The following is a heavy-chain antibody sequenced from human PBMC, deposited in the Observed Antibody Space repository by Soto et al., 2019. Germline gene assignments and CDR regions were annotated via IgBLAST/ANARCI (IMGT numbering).Heavy chain of an antibody. Sequence: HPGGSLRLSCAASGFTFSSYGMHWVRQAPGKGLEWVAVIWYDGSNKYYADSVKGRFTISRDNSKNTLYLQMNSLRAEDTAVYYCARPYSSSSLHYYYYMDVWGKGTTVTVSS. V-gene: IGHV3-33*01. J-gene: IGHJ6*03. CDR2: IWYDGSNK. CDR1: GFTFSSYG. D-gene: IGHD6-6*01. CDR3: ARPYSSSSLHYYYYMDV.